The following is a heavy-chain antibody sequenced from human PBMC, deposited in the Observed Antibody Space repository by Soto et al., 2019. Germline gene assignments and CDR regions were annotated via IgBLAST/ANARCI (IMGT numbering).Heavy chain of an antibody. V-gene: IGHV1-2*04. CDR2: INPNSGGT. J-gene: IGHJ6*02. CDR3: ARGSIAARPGYYYYGMDV. Sequence: ASVKVSCKASGYTFTGYYMHWVRQAPGQGLEWMGWINPNSGGTNYAQKFQGWVTMTRDTSISTAYMELSRLRSDDTAVYYCARGSIAARPGYYYYGMDVWGLGTTVTVSS. D-gene: IGHD6-6*01. CDR1: GYTFTGYY.